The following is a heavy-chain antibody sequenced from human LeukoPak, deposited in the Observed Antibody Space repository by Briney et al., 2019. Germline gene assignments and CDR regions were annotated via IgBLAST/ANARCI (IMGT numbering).Heavy chain of an antibody. CDR1: GFTFTDHY. J-gene: IGHJ4*02. D-gene: IGHD2/OR15-2a*01. CDR3: VREGEGPLSKDFDY. V-gene: IGHV1-2*02. CDR2: IGPHSTFT. Sequence: ASVKVSCKPSGFTFTDHYIRWVRQGPGRGLGWMGYIGPHSTFTSSPQEFQGRVTMTRDASMSTAYMELTRLTSDDTAVYYCVREGEGPLSKDFDYWGQGTLVTVSS.